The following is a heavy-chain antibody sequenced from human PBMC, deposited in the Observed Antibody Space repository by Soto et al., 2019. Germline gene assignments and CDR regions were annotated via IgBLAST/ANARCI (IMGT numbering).Heavy chain of an antibody. V-gene: IGHV3-30-3*01. CDR2: ISYDGSNK. J-gene: IGHJ4*02. CDR1: GFTFSSYA. D-gene: IGHD2-21*02. CDR3: ARGVGVVTDYFDY. Sequence: PGGSLRLSCAASGFTFSSYAMHWVRQAPGKGLEWVAVISYDGSNKYYADSVKGRFTISRDNSKNTLYLQMNSLRAEDTAVYYCARGVGVVTDYFDYWGQGTLVTVSS.